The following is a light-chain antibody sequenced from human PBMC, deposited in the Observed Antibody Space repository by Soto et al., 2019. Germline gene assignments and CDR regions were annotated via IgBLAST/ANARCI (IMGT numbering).Light chain of an antibody. V-gene: IGKV3-20*01. Sequence: EIVLTQSPGTLSLSPGERATLSCRASQSVSSSYLGWYQQKPGQAPRLLIDGASSRATGIPDRVSGSGSGTDFTLTISRLEPEDFAVYYCQQYGSSPWTFGQGTKVDIK. CDR1: QSVSSSY. CDR2: GAS. CDR3: QQYGSSPWT. J-gene: IGKJ1*01.